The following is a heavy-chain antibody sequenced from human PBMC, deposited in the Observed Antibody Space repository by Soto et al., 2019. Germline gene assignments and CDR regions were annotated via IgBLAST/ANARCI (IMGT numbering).Heavy chain of an antibody. Sequence: ASVKVSCKASGYTFTSYAMHWVRQAPGQRLEWMGWINAGNGNTKYSQKFQGRVTITRDTSASTAYMELSSLRSEDTAVYYCARDRHQINWFDPWGQGSLVTVSS. D-gene: IGHD2-2*01. V-gene: IGHV1-3*01. CDR3: ARDRHQINWFDP. CDR2: INAGNGNT. CDR1: GYTFTSYA. J-gene: IGHJ5*02.